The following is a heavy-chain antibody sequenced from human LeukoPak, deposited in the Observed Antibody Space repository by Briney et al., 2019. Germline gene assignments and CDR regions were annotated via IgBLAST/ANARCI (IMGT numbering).Heavy chain of an antibody. CDR3: ATLYCSSTSCYKGFDY. Sequence: GASVKVSCKVSGYTLTELSMHWVRQAPGKGLEWMGGFDPEDGETIYAQKFQGRVTMTEDTSTDTAYMELNSLRSEDTAVYYCATLYCSSTSCYKGFDYWGQGTLVAVSS. V-gene: IGHV1-24*01. CDR1: GYTLTELS. J-gene: IGHJ4*02. D-gene: IGHD2-2*02. CDR2: FDPEDGET.